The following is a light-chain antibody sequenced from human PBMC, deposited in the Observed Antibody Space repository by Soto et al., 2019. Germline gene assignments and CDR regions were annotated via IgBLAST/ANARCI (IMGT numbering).Light chain of an antibody. J-gene: IGKJ5*01. CDR2: AAS. Sequence: DIQMTQYPSSLSASVGDSVPITCRASQSISSYLNWYQQKPGKDPKLLIYAASSLQSGVPSRFSGSGSGTDFTLTISSLQPEDFATYHCQQSHSTLITFGQGTRLEIK. V-gene: IGKV1-39*01. CDR1: QSISSY. CDR3: QQSHSTLIT.